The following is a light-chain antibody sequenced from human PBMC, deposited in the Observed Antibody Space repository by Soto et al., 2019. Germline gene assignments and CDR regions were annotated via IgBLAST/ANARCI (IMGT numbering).Light chain of an antibody. J-gene: IGKJ2*01. CDR3: QQSYSSPYT. V-gene: IGKV1-39*01. CDR1: QDVTKY. Sequence: DIQMTQSPSSLSPAEEDGVPITGRQSQDVTKYLNWYHQTPGKAPKLLIFSTSTLYSGVPSRFSGSRSGTDFTLTISSLQPEDFATYYCQQSYSSPYTFGQGTKVEIK. CDR2: STS.